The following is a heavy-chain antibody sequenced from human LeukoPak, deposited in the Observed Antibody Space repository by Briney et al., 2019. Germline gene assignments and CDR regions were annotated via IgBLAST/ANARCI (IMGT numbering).Heavy chain of an antibody. J-gene: IGHJ4*02. V-gene: IGHV3-23*01. CDR2: IGESGAGT. D-gene: IGHD5-18*01. CDR1: GFTFSSYA. Sequence: PGGSLRLSCAASGFTFSSYAMSWVRQAPGKGLEWVSAIGESGAGTYYADSVKGRFAISRDNSKSMLYLQMNSLRAEDTAVYYCARGGGYSYGGFDYWGQGTLVTVSS. CDR3: ARGGGYSYGGFDY.